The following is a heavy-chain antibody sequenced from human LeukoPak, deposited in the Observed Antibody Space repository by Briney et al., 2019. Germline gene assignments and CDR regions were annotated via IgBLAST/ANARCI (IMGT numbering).Heavy chain of an antibody. J-gene: IGHJ4*02. CDR3: ARSGGTAIGNYERATFDY. CDR1: GDIFSSNSAA. CDR2: TFYRSKWYN. Sequence: TSQTLSLTCDISGDIFSSNSAAWNWIRQSPSRGLEWLGRTFYRSKWYNEYEVSLKSRLTIHADTSKNHFSLQLNSVTPEDTAVYYCARSGGTAIGNYERATFDYWGQGTLVTVSS. V-gene: IGHV6-1*01. D-gene: IGHD1-7*01.